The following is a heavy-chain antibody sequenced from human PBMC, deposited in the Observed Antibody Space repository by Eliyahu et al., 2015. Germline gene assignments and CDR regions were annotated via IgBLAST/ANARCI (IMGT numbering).Heavy chain of an antibody. CDR1: GFMFSSSG. J-gene: IGHJ3*02. Sequence: QVQLVESGGGVVQPGRSLRLSCAASGFMFSSSGMHWVRQAPGKGLQWVAVIWHDGSNIHYVDPVRGRFNISRDNSHSTLYLQMNSLRVDDTAVYYCARGQNGAFDIWGQGTLVTVSS. V-gene: IGHV3-33*01. CDR2: IWHDGSNI. CDR3: ARGQNGAFDI.